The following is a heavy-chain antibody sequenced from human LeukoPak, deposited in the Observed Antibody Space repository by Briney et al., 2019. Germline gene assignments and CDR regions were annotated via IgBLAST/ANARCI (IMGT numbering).Heavy chain of an antibody. V-gene: IGHV1-2*02. J-gene: IGHJ5*02. D-gene: IGHD2-15*01. Sequence: GASVKVSCKASGYTFTGYYMHWVRQAPGQGLEWMGWINPNSGGTNYAQKFQGRVTMTRDTSISTAYMELSRLRSDDTAVYYCARRPCSGGSCRPHWHWFDPWGQGTLVTVSS. CDR3: ARRPCSGGSCRPHWHWFDP. CDR1: GYTFTGYY. CDR2: INPNSGGT.